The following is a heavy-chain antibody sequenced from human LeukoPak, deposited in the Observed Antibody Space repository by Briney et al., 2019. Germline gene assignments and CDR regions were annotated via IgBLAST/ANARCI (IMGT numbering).Heavy chain of an antibody. Sequence: ASVKVSCKASGYTFTSYGISWVRQAPGRGLEWMGWISAYNGNTNYAQKLQGRVTMTTDTSTSTAYMELRSLRSNDTAVYYCARGSRYYDSSGYSMEDDYWGQGTLVTVSS. CDR2: ISAYNGNT. J-gene: IGHJ4*02. V-gene: IGHV1-18*01. CDR1: GYTFTSYG. D-gene: IGHD3-22*01. CDR3: ARGSRYYDSSGYSMEDDY.